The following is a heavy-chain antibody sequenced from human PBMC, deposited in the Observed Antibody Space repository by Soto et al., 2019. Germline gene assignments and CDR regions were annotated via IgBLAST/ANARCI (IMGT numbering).Heavy chain of an antibody. CDR1: GFTVSSNY. J-gene: IGHJ3*02. CDR2: IYSGGST. Sequence: GGSLRLSCAASGFTVSSNYMSWVRQAPGKGLEWVSVIYSGGSTYYADSVKGRFTISRDNSKNTLYLQMNSLRAEDTAVYYCAREEAAIRAFDIWGQGTMVTVSS. V-gene: IGHV3-66*01. CDR3: AREEAAIRAFDI. D-gene: IGHD2-2*01.